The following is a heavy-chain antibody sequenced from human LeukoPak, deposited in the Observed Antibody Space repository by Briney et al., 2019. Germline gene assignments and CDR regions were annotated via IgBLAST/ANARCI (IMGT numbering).Heavy chain of an antibody. CDR1: GYIFTNHY. Sequence: AAVKVSCKSSGYIFTNHYMHWVRQAPVQGLEWMGLINPSGISTLYAEKFRGRIIMTRDMSTATDYMELSSLRSEDTAVYYCARDNSIADRGWWFDPWGQGTLVTVSS. CDR3: ARDNSIADRGWWFDP. J-gene: IGHJ5*02. V-gene: IGHV1-46*01. D-gene: IGHD4-23*01. CDR2: INPSGIST.